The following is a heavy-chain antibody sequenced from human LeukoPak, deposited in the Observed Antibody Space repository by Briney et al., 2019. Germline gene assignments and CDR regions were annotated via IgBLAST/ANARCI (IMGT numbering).Heavy chain of an antibody. CDR2: IYYSGST. V-gene: IGHV4-59*01. CDR3: ASAYSSSARFDY. D-gene: IGHD6-13*01. J-gene: IGHJ4*02. Sequence: SETLSLTCTVSGGSISSYYWSWIRQPPGKGLEWIGYIYYSGSTNYNPSLKSRVTISVGTSKNQFSLKLSSVTAADTAVYYCASAYSSSARFDYWGQGTLVTVSS. CDR1: GGSISSYY.